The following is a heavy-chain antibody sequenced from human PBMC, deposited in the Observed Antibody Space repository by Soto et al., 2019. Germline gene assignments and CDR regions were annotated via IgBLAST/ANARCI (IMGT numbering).Heavy chain of an antibody. CDR3: ATDSSGYYYFDY. CDR2: MYYSGRT. J-gene: IGHJ4*02. Sequence: SETLSLTCTVSGGSISSSSYYWGWIRQPPGKGREWIGSMYYSGRTYYNPSLKSRVTISVDTSKSQFSLKLSSVTAADTAVYYCATDSSGYYYFDYWGQGTLVTVSS. D-gene: IGHD3-22*01. V-gene: IGHV4-39*01. CDR1: GGSISSSSYY.